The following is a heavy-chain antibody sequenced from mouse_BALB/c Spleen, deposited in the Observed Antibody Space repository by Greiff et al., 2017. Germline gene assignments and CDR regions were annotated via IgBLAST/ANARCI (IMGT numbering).Heavy chain of an antibody. CDR3: ARYYYGPYYAMDY. CDR1: GYTFTSYW. D-gene: IGHD1-1*01. CDR2: INPSTGYT. V-gene: IGHV1-7*01. Sequence: VQLQQSGAELAKPGASVKMSCKASGYTFTSYWMHWVKQRPGQGLEWIGYINPSTGYTEYNQKFKDKATLTADKSSSTAYMQLSSLTSEDSAVYYCARYYYGPYYAMDYWGQGTSVTVSS. J-gene: IGHJ4*01.